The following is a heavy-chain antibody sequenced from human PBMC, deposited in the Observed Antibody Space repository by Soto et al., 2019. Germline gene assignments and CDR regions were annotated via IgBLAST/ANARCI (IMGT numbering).Heavy chain of an antibody. V-gene: IGHV3-23*01. Sequence: EVQLLESGGDLVQPGGSLRLSCAASGFTFTSYAMSWIRQAAGKGLEWVSAITGGGDNTYYADSVKGRFTISRDNSKNTLYLQMNSLRAEDAAFYYCTQDGGSRDWLTVNWGQGTVVTVSS. CDR1: GFTFTSYA. D-gene: IGHD3-9*01. CDR2: ITGGGDNT. CDR3: TQDGGSRDWLTVN. J-gene: IGHJ4*02.